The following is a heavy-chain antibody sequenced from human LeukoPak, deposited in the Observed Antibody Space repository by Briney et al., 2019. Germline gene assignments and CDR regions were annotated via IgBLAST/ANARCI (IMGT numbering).Heavy chain of an antibody. CDR3: ARHSITKTRDTRNWFDP. Sequence: SETLSLTCAVYGGSFSGYYWSWIRQPPGKGLEWIGEINHSGSTNYNPSLKSRVTISVDTSKNQFSLKLSSVTAADTAVYYCARHSITKTRDTRNWFDPWGQGTLVTVSS. CDR1: GGSFSGYY. V-gene: IGHV4-34*01. CDR2: INHSGST. J-gene: IGHJ5*02. D-gene: IGHD3-10*01.